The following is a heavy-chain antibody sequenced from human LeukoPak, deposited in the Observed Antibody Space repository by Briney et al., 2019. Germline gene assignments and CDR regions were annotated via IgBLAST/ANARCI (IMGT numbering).Heavy chain of an antibody. CDR2: IYYSGST. V-gene: IGHV4-39*01. D-gene: IGHD3-10*01. CDR3: ARVPYYGSRRCYFDY. CDR1: GGSISSSSYY. Sequence: PSETLSLTCTVSGGSISSSSYYWGWIRQPPGKGLEWIGSIYYSGSTYYNPSLKSRVTISVDTSKNQFSLKLSSVTAADTAVYYCARVPYYGSRRCYFDYWGQGTLVTVSS. J-gene: IGHJ4*02.